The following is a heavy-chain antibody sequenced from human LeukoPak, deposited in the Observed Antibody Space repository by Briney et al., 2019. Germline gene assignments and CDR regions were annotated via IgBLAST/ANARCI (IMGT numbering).Heavy chain of an antibody. V-gene: IGHV3-30-3*01. CDR3: AKGAVLRFLEWLLNY. J-gene: IGHJ4*02. Sequence: GGSLRLSCAASGFTFSSYAMHWVRQAPGKGLEWVAVISYDGSNKYYADSVKGRFTISRDNSKNTLYLQMNSLRAEDTAVYYCAKGAVLRFLEWLLNYWGQGTLVTVSS. CDR1: GFTFSSYA. D-gene: IGHD3-3*01. CDR2: ISYDGSNK.